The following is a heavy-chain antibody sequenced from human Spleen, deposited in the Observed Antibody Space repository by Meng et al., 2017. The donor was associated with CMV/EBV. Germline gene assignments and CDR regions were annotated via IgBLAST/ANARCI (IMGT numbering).Heavy chain of an antibody. CDR1: FTFGSCA. Sequence: FTFGSCAMHWVRQAPGKGPEWVAVISYAGSNTYYADSVKGRFTLSRDNSNNTLFLQMNSLTADDTAVYYCARGSLTLFGVVTPLDHWGQGTLVTVSS. V-gene: IGHV3-30*04. CDR2: ISYAGSNT. CDR3: ARGSLTLFGVVTPLDH. D-gene: IGHD3-3*01. J-gene: IGHJ4*02.